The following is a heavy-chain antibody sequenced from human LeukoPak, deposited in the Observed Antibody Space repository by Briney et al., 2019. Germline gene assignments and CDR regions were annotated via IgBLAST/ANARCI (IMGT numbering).Heavy chain of an antibody. V-gene: IGHV3-21*01. Sequence: PGGSLRLSCAASGFSFSSYTMNWVRQAPGKGLEWVSSITSSAVYTYYADSPKDRFTISRDNSKNSLFLQVNSLRADDTAVYYCARDARNGYPLHEMDVWGQGTTVTVSS. J-gene: IGHJ6*02. D-gene: IGHD2-2*03. CDR3: ARDARNGYPLHEMDV. CDR1: GFSFSSYT. CDR2: ITSSAVYT.